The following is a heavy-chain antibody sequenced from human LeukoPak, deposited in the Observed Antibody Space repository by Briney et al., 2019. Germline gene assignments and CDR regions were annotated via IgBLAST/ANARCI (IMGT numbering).Heavy chain of an antibody. CDR2: IHYSGHT. V-gene: IGHV4-59*08. J-gene: IGHJ4*02. Sequence: SETLSLTCTVSGGSISTAYWSWIREPPGKGLEYIAFIHYSGHTNYNPSLKSRVTISIDTSKNQFSLKLSSVTAADTAVYFCARLGKEVTYTAYYLDYWGQGTLVTVSS. CDR3: ARLGKEVTYTAYYLDY. CDR1: GGSISTAY. D-gene: IGHD1-26*01.